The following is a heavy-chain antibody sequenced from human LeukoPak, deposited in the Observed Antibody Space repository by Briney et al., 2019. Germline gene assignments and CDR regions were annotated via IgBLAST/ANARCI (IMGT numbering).Heavy chain of an antibody. Sequence: GGSLRLSCAASGFTFSSYSMNWVRQAPGRGLEWVSYISSSSSTIYYADSVKGRFTISRDNAKNSLYLQMNSLRDEDTAVYYCARDTDYGSGSYRDAFDIWDQGTMVTVSS. CDR2: ISSSSSTI. V-gene: IGHV3-48*02. CDR1: GFTFSSYS. J-gene: IGHJ3*02. CDR3: ARDTDYGSGSYRDAFDI. D-gene: IGHD3-10*01.